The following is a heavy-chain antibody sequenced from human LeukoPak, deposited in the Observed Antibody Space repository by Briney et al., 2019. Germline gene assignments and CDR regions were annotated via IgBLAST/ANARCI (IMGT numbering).Heavy chain of an antibody. Sequence: GGSLRLSCAASGSTFSSYGMSWVRQAPGKGLEWVANIKQDGSEKYYVDSVKGRFTISRDNAKNSLYLQMNSLRAEDTAVYYCARDAAVQQLGYYYYYMDVWGKGTTVTVSS. J-gene: IGHJ6*03. V-gene: IGHV3-7*01. D-gene: IGHD6-13*01. CDR3: ARDAAVQQLGYYYYYMDV. CDR2: IKQDGSEK. CDR1: GSTFSSYG.